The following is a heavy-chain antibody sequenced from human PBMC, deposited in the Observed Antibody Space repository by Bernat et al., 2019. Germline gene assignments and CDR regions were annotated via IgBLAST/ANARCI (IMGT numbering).Heavy chain of an antibody. CDR2: IAGDGGGI. CDR3: AKYGTSSLVRYFDL. CDR1: GFTFSTYA. Sequence: EVQLLESGGGSVQPGESLRLSCAASGFTFSTYAMTWVRQAPGKGLEWVSVIAGDGGGIHHADSVKGRFTISRDNSKNTLYLHMNSLRVEDTAVYYCAKYGTSSLVRYFDLWGRGTLVTVSS. J-gene: IGHJ2*01. V-gene: IGHV3-23*01. D-gene: IGHD2-2*01.